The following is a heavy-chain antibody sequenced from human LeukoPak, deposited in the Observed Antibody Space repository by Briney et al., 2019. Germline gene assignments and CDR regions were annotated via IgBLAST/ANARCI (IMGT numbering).Heavy chain of an antibody. CDR2: ISSSSSYI. CDR1: GFSFSSYS. V-gene: IGHV3-21*01. Sequence: PGRSLRLSCAASGFSFSSYSMNWVRQAPGKGLEWVSSISSSSSYIYYADSVKGRFTISRDNAKNSLYLQMNSLRAEDTAVYYCARVHCSSTSCYAFDIWGQGTMVTVSS. D-gene: IGHD2-2*01. J-gene: IGHJ3*02. CDR3: ARVHCSSTSCYAFDI.